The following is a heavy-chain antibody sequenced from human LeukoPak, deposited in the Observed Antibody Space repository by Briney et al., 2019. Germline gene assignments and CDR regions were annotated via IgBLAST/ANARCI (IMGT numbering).Heavy chain of an antibody. D-gene: IGHD3-10*01. CDR2: ISSSRTYI. V-gene: IGHV3-21*05. Sequence: GGSLRLSCAASGFTFSSYGVHWVRQAPGKGLEWVSYISSSRTYIYYADSLKGRFTISRDNAKNSLYLQMNSLRAEDTAVYYCARAKSDMVRGVIYYWGQGTLVTVSS. CDR3: ARAKSDMVRGVIYY. CDR1: GFTFSSYG. J-gene: IGHJ4*02.